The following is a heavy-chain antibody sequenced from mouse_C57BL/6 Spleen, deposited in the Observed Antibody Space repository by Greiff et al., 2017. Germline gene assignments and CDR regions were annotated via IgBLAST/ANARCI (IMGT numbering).Heavy chain of an antibody. J-gene: IGHJ3*01. CDR2: IDPATGGT. V-gene: IGHV1-15*01. CDR1: GYTFTDYE. CDR3: TITAWFAY. D-gene: IGHD4-1*01. Sequence: VQLQQSGAELVRPGASVTLSCKASGYTFTDYEMHWVKQTPVHGLEWIGAIDPATGGTAYNQKFKGKALLTADKSSSTAYMELRSLTSEDSAVYYGTITAWFAYWGQGTLVTVSA.